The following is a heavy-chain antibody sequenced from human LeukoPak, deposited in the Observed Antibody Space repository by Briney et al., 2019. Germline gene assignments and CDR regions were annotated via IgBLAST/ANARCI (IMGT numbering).Heavy chain of an antibody. V-gene: IGHV1-18*01. CDR1: GYTFTSYG. D-gene: IGHD2-2*01. CDR3: ARWGSSSSSQDYYYYYMDV. CDR2: ISAYNGNT. Sequence: ASVKVSCKASGYTFTSYGISWVRQAPGQGLEWMGWISAYNGNTNYAQKFQGRVTMTTDTSTSTAYMELRSLRSDDTAVYYCARWGSSSSSQDYYYYYMDVWGKGTTVTVSS. J-gene: IGHJ6*03.